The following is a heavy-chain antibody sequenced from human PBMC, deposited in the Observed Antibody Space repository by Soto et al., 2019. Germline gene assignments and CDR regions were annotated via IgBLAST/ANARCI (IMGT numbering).Heavy chain of an antibody. CDR1: GGTFSSYT. V-gene: IGHV1-69*02. D-gene: IGHD3-10*01. J-gene: IGHJ5*02. CDR2: IIPILGIA. Sequence: SVKVSCKASGGTFSSYTISWVRQAPGQGLEWMGRIIPILGIANYAQKFQGRVTITADKSTSTAYMELSSLRSEDTAVYYCASFPTSTMVRGVYNWFDPWGQGTLVTVSS. CDR3: ASFPTSTMVRGVYNWFDP.